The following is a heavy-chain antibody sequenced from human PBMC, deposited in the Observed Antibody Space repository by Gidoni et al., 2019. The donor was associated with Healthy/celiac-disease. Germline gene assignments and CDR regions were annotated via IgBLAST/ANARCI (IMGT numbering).Heavy chain of an antibody. Sequence: QVQLVQSGAEVKKPGASVKVSCKASGYTFTSYAMHWVRQAPGQRLEWMGWINAGNGNTKYSQKFQGRVTITRDTSASTAYMELSSLRSEDTAVYYCARAVGVGYYRGLDYWGQGTLVTVSS. D-gene: IGHD2-15*01. V-gene: IGHV1-3*01. CDR2: INAGNGNT. CDR3: ARAVGVGYYRGLDY. J-gene: IGHJ4*02. CDR1: GYTFTSYA.